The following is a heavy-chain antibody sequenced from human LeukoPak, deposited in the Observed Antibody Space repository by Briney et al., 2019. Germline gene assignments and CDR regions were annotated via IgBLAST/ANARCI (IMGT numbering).Heavy chain of an antibody. D-gene: IGHD2-21*01. CDR1: GFTFSSYA. Sequence: GGSLRLSCAASGFTFSSYAMSWVRQAPGKGLEWVSIIGGSADRTYYADSVKGRFTISRDNSRNTLYLQLNSLRAEDTAVYYCAKDLWRDYWGQGTLVTVSS. CDR3: AKDLWRDY. J-gene: IGHJ4*02. V-gene: IGHV3-23*01. CDR2: IGGSADRT.